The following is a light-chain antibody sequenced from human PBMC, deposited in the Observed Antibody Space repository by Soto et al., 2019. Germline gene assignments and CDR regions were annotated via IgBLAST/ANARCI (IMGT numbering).Light chain of an antibody. V-gene: IGKV3-20*01. CDR3: QQYGSSPWT. CDR2: GAS. Sequence: EIVWTQSPGSLSLAPGERATLSCRASQRVSSSYLAWYQQKPGQAPRPLIYGASSRAIGIPDRFSGSGSGTDFTLTISRLEPEDFAVYYCQQYGSSPWTFGQGTKVEIK. J-gene: IGKJ1*01. CDR1: QRVSSSY.